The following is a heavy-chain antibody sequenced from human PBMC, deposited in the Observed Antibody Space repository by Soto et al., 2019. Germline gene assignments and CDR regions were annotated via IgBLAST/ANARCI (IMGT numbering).Heavy chain of an antibody. D-gene: IGHD2-15*01. V-gene: IGHV4-34*01. CDR3: ARYCSGGSCSH. J-gene: IGHJ4*02. CDR2: INHSGST. CDR1: GGSFSGYY. Sequence: SETLSLTCAVYGGSFSGYYWSWIRQPPGKGLEWIGEINHSGSTNYNPSLKSRVTISVDTSKNQFSLKLSSVTAADTAVYYCARYCSGGSCSHWGQGTLVTVSS.